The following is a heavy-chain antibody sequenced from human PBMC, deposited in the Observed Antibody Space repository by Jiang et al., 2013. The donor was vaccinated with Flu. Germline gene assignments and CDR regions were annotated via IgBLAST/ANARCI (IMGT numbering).Heavy chain of an antibody. Sequence: ISWNSGSIGYADSVKGRFTISRDNAKNSLYLQMNSLRAEDTALYYCAKDIARIVGATDAFDIWGQGTMVTVSS. J-gene: IGHJ3*02. D-gene: IGHD1-26*01. CDR3: AKDIARIVGATDAFDI. CDR2: ISWNSGSI. V-gene: IGHV3-9*01.